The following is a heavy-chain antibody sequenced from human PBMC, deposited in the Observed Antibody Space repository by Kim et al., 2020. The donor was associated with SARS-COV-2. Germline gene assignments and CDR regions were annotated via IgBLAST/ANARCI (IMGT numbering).Heavy chain of an antibody. Sequence: GGSLRLSCAASGFTFSSYAMSWVRQAPGKGLEWVSAISGSGGSTYYADSVKGRFTISRDNSKNTLYLQMNSLRAEDTAVYYCAKDLPNYRHSGYDSSSHGMDVWGQGTTVTVS. D-gene: IGHD5-12*01. V-gene: IGHV3-23*01. CDR3: AKDLPNYRHSGYDSSSHGMDV. CDR1: GFTFSSYA. J-gene: IGHJ6*02. CDR2: ISGSGGST.